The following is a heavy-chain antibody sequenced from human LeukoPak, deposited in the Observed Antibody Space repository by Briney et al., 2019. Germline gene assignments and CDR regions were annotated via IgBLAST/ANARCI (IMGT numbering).Heavy chain of an antibody. V-gene: IGHV1-3*01. Sequence: GASVKVSCKSSGYTFISYAMHWVRQAPGQRLEWMGWMNAGNGNTKYSQKFQGRVTITRDTSASTAYMELSSLKSEDTAVYYCARDWYHAIDYWGQGTLVTVSS. CDR1: GYTFISYA. J-gene: IGHJ4*02. D-gene: IGHD2-2*01. CDR3: ARDWYHAIDY. CDR2: MNAGNGNT.